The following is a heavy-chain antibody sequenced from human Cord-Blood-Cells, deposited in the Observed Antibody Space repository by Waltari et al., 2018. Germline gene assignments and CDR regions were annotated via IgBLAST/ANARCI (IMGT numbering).Heavy chain of an antibody. D-gene: IGHD6-6*01. V-gene: IGHV1-8*01. CDR3: AKFSGAARRNFIDY. J-gene: IGHJ4*02. CDR2: MNPNVVNT. CDR1: GYTCTSYD. Sequence: QVQLVQSGAEVKKPGASVKVSCKASGYTCTSYDINWVRQATGQGLEWMGWMNPNVVNTGYAQKFQYRVTVTRNTSVSTAYMELSSLRSEDTAVYYCAKFSGAARRNFIDYWGQGTLVTVSS.